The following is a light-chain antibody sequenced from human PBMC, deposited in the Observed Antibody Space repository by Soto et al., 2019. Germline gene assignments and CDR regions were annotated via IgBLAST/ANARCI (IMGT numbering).Light chain of an antibody. Sequence: QSALTQPASVSGSPGQSITISCTGTSSDVGSYNRVSWYQQYPGKAPKLMIYEGSKRPSGVPNRFSGSKSGNTASLTISGLQAEDEADYYCSSFRSGTILVFGSGTKLTVL. CDR3: SSFRSGTILV. J-gene: IGLJ2*01. V-gene: IGLV2-14*02. CDR1: SSDVGSYNR. CDR2: EGS.